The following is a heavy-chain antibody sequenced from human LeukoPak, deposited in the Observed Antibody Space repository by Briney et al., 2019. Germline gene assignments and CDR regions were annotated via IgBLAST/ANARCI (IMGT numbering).Heavy chain of an antibody. Sequence: GGSLRLSCAASGFTFSSYGMSWVRQAPGKGLEWVSAISGSGGSTYYADSVKGRFTISRDNSKNTLYLQMNSLRAEDTAVYYCAKKGGTGRLTLYYFDYWGQGTLVTVSS. CDR1: GFTFSSYG. CDR3: AKKGGTGRLTLYYFDY. V-gene: IGHV3-23*01. CDR2: ISGSGGST. D-gene: IGHD1-1*01. J-gene: IGHJ4*02.